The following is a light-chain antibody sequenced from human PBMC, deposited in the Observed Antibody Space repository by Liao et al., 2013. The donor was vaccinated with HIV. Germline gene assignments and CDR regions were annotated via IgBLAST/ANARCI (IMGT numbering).Light chain of an antibody. Sequence: SYEMNQPPSVSVSPGQTASITCSGDKLGDKYACWYQQKPGQSPVLVIYQDSKRPSGIPERFSGSNSGNTATLTISGTQAMDEADYYCQAWDSSRVFGGGTKLTVL. CDR1: KLGDKY. CDR3: QAWDSSRV. V-gene: IGLV3-1*01. J-gene: IGLJ3*02. CDR2: QDS.